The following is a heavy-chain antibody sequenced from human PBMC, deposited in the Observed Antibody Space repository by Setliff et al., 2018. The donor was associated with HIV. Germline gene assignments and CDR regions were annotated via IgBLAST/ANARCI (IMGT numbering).Heavy chain of an antibody. CDR1: GGSISSSSYY. Sequence: SETLSLTCTVSGGSISSSSYYWGWIRQPPGKGLEWIGSIYYSGSTYYNPSLKSRVTISVDTSKNQFSLKLSSVTAADTAVYYCARLRGYFYGHGRYFDYWGQGTLVTVSS. CDR2: IYYSGST. D-gene: IGHD5-18*01. V-gene: IGHV4-39*01. CDR3: ARLRGYFYGHGRYFDY. J-gene: IGHJ4*02.